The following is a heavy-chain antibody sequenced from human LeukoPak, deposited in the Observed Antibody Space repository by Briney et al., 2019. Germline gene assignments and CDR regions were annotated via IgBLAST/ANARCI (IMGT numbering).Heavy chain of an antibody. CDR2: IYSGGST. CDR1: GFTVSSNY. J-gene: IGHJ3*02. V-gene: IGHV3-66*01. Sequence: PWGSLRLSCAASGFTVSSNYMSWVRQVPGKGLEWVSVIYSGGSTYYADSVKGRFTISRDNSKNTLYLQMNSLRAEDTAVYYCARDDTAMMTDAFDIWGQGTMVTVSS. D-gene: IGHD5-18*01. CDR3: ARDDTAMMTDAFDI.